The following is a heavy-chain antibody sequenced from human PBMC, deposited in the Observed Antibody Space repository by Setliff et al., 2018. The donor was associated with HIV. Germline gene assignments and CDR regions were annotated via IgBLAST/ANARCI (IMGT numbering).Heavy chain of an antibody. D-gene: IGHD3-22*01. CDR3: ARHGHFYGSSSSGAFDI. CDR2: VSYSGST. CDR1: GGSISTYY. V-gene: IGHV4-59*08. J-gene: IGHJ3*02. Sequence: SETLSLTCNVSGGSISTYYWSWIRQPPGKGLEWLGYVSYSGSTNFNPSLESRLAMSVDMSKNHFSLKLRSVTAADTAVYYCARHGHFYGSSSSGAFDIWGHGTMVTVSS.